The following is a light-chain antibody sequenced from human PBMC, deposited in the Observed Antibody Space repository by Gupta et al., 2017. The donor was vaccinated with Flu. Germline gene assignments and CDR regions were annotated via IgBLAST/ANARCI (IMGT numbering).Light chain of an antibody. CDR3: QSYDSSLGSKV. Sequence: QSVLTQPPSVSGAPGQRVTISCTGSSSNIGAGYGVHWYQQLPGTAPKLLIYGNSNRPSGVPDRFSGSKSGTSASLAITGLQAEDEADYYCQSYDSSLGSKVFGTGTKVTVL. CDR1: SSNIGAGYG. CDR2: GNS. V-gene: IGLV1-40*01. J-gene: IGLJ1*01.